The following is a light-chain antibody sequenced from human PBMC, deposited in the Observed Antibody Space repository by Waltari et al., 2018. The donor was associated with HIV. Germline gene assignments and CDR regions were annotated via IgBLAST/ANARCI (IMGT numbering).Light chain of an antibody. CDR1: SSNFGSNY. V-gene: IGLV1-47*01. CDR3: AAWDNSLSAPV. J-gene: IGLJ3*02. Sequence: QSVLTQPPSASGTPGQRVTISCSGSSSNFGSNYVYWYQQLPGTAPKLRIYRNNQRPSGVPDRFSGSKSGTSASLAISGLRSEDEADYYCAAWDNSLSAPVFGGGTKLTVL. CDR2: RNN.